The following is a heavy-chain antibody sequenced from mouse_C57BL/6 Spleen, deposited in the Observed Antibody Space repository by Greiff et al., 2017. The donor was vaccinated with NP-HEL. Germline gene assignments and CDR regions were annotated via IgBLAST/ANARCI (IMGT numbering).Heavy chain of an antibody. J-gene: IGHJ4*01. CDR2: IIPNNGGT. CDR1: GYTFTDYY. CDR3: ARGRLRQGGYAMDY. D-gene: IGHD2-4*01. Sequence: EVQLQQSGPELVKPGASVKISCKASGYTFTDYYMNWVKQSHGKSLEWIGDIIPNNGGTSYNQKFKGKATLTVDKSSSTAYMELRSLTSEDSAVYYCARGRLRQGGYAMDYWGQGTSVTVSS. V-gene: IGHV1-26*01.